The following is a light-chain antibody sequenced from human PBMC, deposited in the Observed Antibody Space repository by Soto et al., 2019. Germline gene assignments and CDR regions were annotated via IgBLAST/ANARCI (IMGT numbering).Light chain of an antibody. V-gene: IGLV2-14*01. CDR3: GSYTGSIYV. CDR1: SSDVGGYKF. Sequence: QSALTQPASVSGSPGQSITISCTGTSSDVGGYKFVSWYQQHPGKAPKLMSYEVSNRPSGVSRRFSGSKSGNTASLTISGLQAEDEADYYCGSYTGSIYVFGPGTKVTVL. J-gene: IGLJ1*01. CDR2: EVS.